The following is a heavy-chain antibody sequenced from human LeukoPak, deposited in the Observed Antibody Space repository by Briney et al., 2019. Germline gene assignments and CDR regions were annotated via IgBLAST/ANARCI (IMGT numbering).Heavy chain of an antibody. V-gene: IGHV3-7*01. CDR1: GFTFSTYW. CDR2: MKGDESAK. D-gene: IGHD1-26*01. CDR3: ARDVGGSLDY. Sequence: GGSLRPSCAGSGFTFSTYWMAWVRQAPGKGLEWVANMKGDESAKHQADSVKGRFTISRDNAQRSVFLQMNSLRGEDTAVYYCARDVGGSLDYWGQGTLVTVSS. J-gene: IGHJ4*02.